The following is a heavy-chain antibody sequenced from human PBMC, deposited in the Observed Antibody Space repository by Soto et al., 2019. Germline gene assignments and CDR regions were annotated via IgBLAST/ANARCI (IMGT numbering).Heavy chain of an antibody. J-gene: IGHJ4*02. CDR2: ISYDGSNK. CDR3: SRGHRPYRDGYNHDY. Sequence: QVQLVESGGGVVQPGRSLRLSCAASGFTFSSYPMHWVRQAPGKGLEWVAVISYDGSNKYYADSVKGRFTISRDNSKNTLYRQMNSLRDEETAVYYCSRGHRPYRDGYNHDYWGQGTLVTVSS. V-gene: IGHV3-30-3*01. CDR1: GFTFSSYP. D-gene: IGHD5-12*01.